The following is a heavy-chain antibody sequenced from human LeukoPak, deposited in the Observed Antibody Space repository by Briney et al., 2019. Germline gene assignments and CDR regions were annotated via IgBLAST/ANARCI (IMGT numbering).Heavy chain of an antibody. Sequence: GGSLRLSCAASGFTFSIYSMNWVRQAPGKGLEWVSYISSTSNIYYAESVKGRFTISRDNANNSLYLEMNSLRAEDTAVYYCARDSIVGVIIKDFFWGQGTLVTVSS. V-gene: IGHV3-48*01. CDR3: ARDSIVGVIIKDFF. CDR2: ISSTSNI. J-gene: IGHJ4*02. D-gene: IGHD1-26*01. CDR1: GFTFSIYS.